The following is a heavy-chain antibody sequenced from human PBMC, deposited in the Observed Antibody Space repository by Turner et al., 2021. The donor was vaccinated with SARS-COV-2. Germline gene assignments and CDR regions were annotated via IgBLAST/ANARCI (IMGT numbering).Heavy chain of an antibody. D-gene: IGHD1-1*01. V-gene: IGHV4-59*08. J-gene: IGHJ4*02. CDR3: ARHTYWNAYFDY. CDR1: GSPITSYS. Sequence: QVQLQESGPGPVKPSETLSLTCIVSGSPITSYSWSWIRQPPGKGLEWIGYIDSGGTTKYNPSLKSRVAISADTSKSQLSLRLSSVTAPDTDVYYCARHTYWNAYFDYWGQGTLVTVSP. CDR2: IDSGGTT.